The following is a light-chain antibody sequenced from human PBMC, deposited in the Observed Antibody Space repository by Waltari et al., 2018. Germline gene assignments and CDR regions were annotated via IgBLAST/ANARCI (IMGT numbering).Light chain of an antibody. CDR1: QSISSY. CDR2: DAS. V-gene: IGKV3-15*01. Sequence: EIVMTQSPATLSVSPGERVTLSCRASQSISSYLAWYQQKPGQAPRLLIHDASTRATSIPARVGGIGSGTEFTLTISSLQSEDFAVYYCQQYDKWPLTFGGGTEVEIK. CDR3: QQYDKWPLT. J-gene: IGKJ4*01.